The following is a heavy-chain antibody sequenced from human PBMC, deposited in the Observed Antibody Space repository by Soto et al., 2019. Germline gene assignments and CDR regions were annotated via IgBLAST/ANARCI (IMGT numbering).Heavy chain of an antibody. V-gene: IGHV4-59*01. CDR1: GGSISSYY. CDR2: IYYSGST. D-gene: IGHD3-3*01. J-gene: IGHJ6*02. CDR3: ARVKYDFWSGYWRVPLAV. Sequence: SETLSLTCTVSGGSISSYYWSWIRQPPGKGLEWIGYIYYSGSTNYNPSLKSRVTISVDTSKNQFSLKLSSVTAADTAVYYCARVKYDFWSGYWRVPLAVWGQGTTVTVSS.